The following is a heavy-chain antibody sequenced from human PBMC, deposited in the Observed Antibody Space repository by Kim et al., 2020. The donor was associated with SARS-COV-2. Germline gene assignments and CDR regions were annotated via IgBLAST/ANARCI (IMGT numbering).Heavy chain of an antibody. CDR1: GGSISSGGYY. D-gene: IGHD3-16*02. V-gene: IGHV4-31*03. CDR2: IYYSGST. CDR3: ARGGGYRPFDAFEI. J-gene: IGHJ3*02. Sequence: SETLSLTCTVSGGSISSGGYYWSWIRQHPGKGLEWIGYIYYSGSTYYNPSLKSRVTISVDTSKNQFSLKLSSVTAADTAVYYCARGGGYRPFDAFEIWGQGTMVTVSS.